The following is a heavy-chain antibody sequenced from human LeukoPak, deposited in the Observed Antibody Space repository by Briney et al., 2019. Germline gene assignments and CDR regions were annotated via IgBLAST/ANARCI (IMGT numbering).Heavy chain of an antibody. CDR2: IYTSGST. Sequence: SETLSLTCTVSGGSISSGSYYWSWIRQPAGRGLEWIGRIYTSGSTNYNPSLKSRVTISVDTSKNQFSLKLSSVTAADTAVYYCARGPPISSVIYWFDPWGQGTLVTVSS. J-gene: IGHJ5*02. CDR1: GGSISSGSYY. V-gene: IGHV4-61*02. D-gene: IGHD3-22*01. CDR3: ARGPPISSVIYWFDP.